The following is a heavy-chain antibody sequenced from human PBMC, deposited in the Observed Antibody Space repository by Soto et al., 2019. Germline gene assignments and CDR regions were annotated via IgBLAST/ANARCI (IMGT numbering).Heavy chain of an antibody. V-gene: IGHV3-48*01. Sequence: EVQLVESGGDLVQPWWSLRLSCAAFGFTFSSHNMNWVRQSPGKGLEWISYIGNSGTDMYYADSVQGRFTVSRENAKNSMYLNLNSLTAEDTAVYYCAREMRTPPTRGLDYWGQGTPVTVSS. CDR1: GFTFSSHN. J-gene: IGHJ4*02. CDR3: AREMRTPPTRGLDY. CDR2: IGNSGTDM.